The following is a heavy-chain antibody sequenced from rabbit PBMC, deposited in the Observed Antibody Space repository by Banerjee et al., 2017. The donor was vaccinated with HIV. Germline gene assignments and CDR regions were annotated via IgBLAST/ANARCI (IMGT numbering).Heavy chain of an antibody. CDR1: GFSFNSGYD. D-gene: IGHD8-1*01. V-gene: IGHV1S40*01. J-gene: IGHJ4*01. CDR3: ARDGAGGSYFAL. Sequence: QSLEESGGGLVKPGASLTLTCKASGFSFNSGYDMCWVRQAPGKGLEWVACAYAGSSGSTYYANWVNGRFSISRENAQNTVFLQMTSLTAADTATYFCARDGAGGSYFALWGPGTLVTVS. CDR2: AYAGSSGST.